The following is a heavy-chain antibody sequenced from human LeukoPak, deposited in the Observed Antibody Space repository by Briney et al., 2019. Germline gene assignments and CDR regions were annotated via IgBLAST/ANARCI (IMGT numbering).Heavy chain of an antibody. CDR3: ARTGYTSGWYYFDY. D-gene: IGHD6-19*01. J-gene: IGHJ4*02. CDR2: IKQDGSEK. V-gene: IGHV3-7*01. CDR1: GFTFSSHW. Sequence: TGGSLSLSCAASGFTFSSHWMSWFRQAPGKGLEWVANIKQDGSEKYYVDSVQGRFTISRDNAKNSLYLQMNSLRAEDTAVYYCARTGYTSGWYYFDYWGQGTLVTVSS.